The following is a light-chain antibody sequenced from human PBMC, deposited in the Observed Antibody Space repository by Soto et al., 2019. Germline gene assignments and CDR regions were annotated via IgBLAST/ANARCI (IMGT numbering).Light chain of an antibody. Sequence: DIQMTHSPSTLPASLGDRVSITCRASQSIDRWLAWYQQRPGKAPKILIYHASSLETGVPSRFSGSGSGTEFTLTISSLQPDDFATYYCQHYNSYSEAFGQGTKVDIK. V-gene: IGKV1-5*01. J-gene: IGKJ1*01. CDR3: QHYNSYSEA. CDR2: HAS. CDR1: QSIDRW.